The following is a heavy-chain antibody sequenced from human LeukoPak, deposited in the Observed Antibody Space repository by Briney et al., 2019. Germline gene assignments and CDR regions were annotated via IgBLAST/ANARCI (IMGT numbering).Heavy chain of an antibody. Sequence: GGSLRLSCAASGFTFDDYAMHWVRQAPGKGLEWVSGISWNSGSIGYADSVKGRFTISRDNAKNSLYLQMNSLRAEDTAVYYCARGGDEIVVVPGASYYWGQGTLVTVSS. D-gene: IGHD2-2*01. CDR2: ISWNSGSI. CDR1: GFTFDDYA. V-gene: IGHV3-9*01. CDR3: ARGGDEIVVVPGASYY. J-gene: IGHJ4*02.